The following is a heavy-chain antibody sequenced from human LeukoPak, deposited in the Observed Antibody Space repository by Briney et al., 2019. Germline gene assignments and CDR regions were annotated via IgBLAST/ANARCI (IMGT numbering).Heavy chain of an antibody. CDR3: ARRYYYGSGIPWYNWFDP. V-gene: IGHV4-30-4*01. D-gene: IGHD3-10*01. Sequence: SQTLSLTCTVSGGSISSGDYYWSWIRQPPGKGLEWIGYIYYNGSTYYNPSLKSRVTISVNTSKSQFSLKLSSVTAADTAVYYCARRYYYGSGIPWYNWFDPWGQGTLVTVSS. J-gene: IGHJ5*02. CDR1: GGSISSGDYY. CDR2: IYYNGST.